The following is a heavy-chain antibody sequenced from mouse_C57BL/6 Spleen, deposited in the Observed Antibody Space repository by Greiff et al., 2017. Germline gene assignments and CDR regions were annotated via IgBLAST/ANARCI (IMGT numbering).Heavy chain of an antibody. CDR3: ARQAIYYGSSHHFDY. Sequence: QVQLQQPGAELVKPGASVKMSCKASGYTFTSYWITWVKQRPGQGLEWIGDIYPGSGSTNYNEKFKSKATLTVDTSSSTAYMQLSSLTSEDSAVYDCARQAIYYGSSHHFDYWGQGTTLTVSS. CDR2: IYPGSGST. D-gene: IGHD1-1*01. CDR1: GYTFTSYW. J-gene: IGHJ2*01. V-gene: IGHV1-55*01.